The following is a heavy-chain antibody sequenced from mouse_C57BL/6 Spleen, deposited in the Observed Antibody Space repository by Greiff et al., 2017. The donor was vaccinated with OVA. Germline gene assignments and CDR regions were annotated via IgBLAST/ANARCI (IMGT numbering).Heavy chain of an antibody. D-gene: IGHD1-1*01. Sequence: VQLQQSGAELVRPGSSLKMSCKTSGYTFTSYGINWVKQRPGQGLEWIGYIYIGNGYTEYNEKFKGKATLTSDTSSSTAYMQLSSLTSEDSAIYVCARGVVPRPYAMDYWGQGTSVTVSS. CDR2: IYIGNGYT. J-gene: IGHJ4*01. V-gene: IGHV1-58*01. CDR1: GYTFTSYG. CDR3: ARGVVPRPYAMDY.